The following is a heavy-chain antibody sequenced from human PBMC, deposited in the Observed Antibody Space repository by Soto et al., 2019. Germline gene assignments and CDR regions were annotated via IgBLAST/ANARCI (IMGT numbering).Heavy chain of an antibody. CDR1: GFTFRNYD. J-gene: IGHJ6*02. CDR2: ISAAGDP. V-gene: IGHV3-13*05. Sequence: EVQLVESGGGLVQPGGSLRLSCEASGFTFRNYDMHWVRQGTGKGLEWVSGISAAGDPDYADSVEGRFTISRETAQNSFFLQMYSLSVGDTAVYYCARTDRDFYGLDVWGQGTTVIVSS. CDR3: ARTDRDFYGLDV.